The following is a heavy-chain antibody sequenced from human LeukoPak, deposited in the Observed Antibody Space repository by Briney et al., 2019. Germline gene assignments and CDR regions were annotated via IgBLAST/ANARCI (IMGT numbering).Heavy chain of an antibody. CDR1: GGSFSGYY. J-gene: IGHJ4*02. CDR2: INHSGST. D-gene: IGHD3-10*01. CDR3: ASTLTYWFGGGLAD. V-gene: IGHV4-34*01. Sequence: SETLSLTCAVYGGSFSGYYWSWIRQPPGKGLEWIGEINHSGSTNYNPSLKSRVTISVDTSKNQFSLKLSSVTAADTAVYYCASTLTYWFGGGLADWGQGTLVTVSS.